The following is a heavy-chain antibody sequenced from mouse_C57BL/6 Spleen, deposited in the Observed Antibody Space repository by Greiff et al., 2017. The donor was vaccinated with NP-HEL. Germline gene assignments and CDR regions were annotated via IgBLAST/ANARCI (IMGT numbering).Heavy chain of an antibody. CDR3: ARRDWDVNYAMDY. V-gene: IGHV5-9*01. D-gene: IGHD4-1*01. Sequence: EVQRVESGGGLVKPGGSLKLSCAASGFTFSSYTMSWVRQIPEKRLEWVATISGGGGNTYYPDSVKGRFTISRDNAKNTLYLQMSSLRSEDTALYYCARRDWDVNYAMDYWGQGTSVTVSS. J-gene: IGHJ4*01. CDR2: ISGGGGNT. CDR1: GFTFSSYT.